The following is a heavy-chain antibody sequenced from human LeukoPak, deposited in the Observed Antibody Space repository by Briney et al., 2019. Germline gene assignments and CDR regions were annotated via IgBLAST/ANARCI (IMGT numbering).Heavy chain of an antibody. CDR3: VGGESYRGYFNY. J-gene: IGHJ4*02. D-gene: IGHD3-16*02. V-gene: IGHV4-31*03. CDR1: GGSISSGGFY. Sequence: PSETLSLTCTVSGGSISSGGFYWNWIRQHPGKGLEWIGYIYYSGSTYYNPSLKSRVTISVDTSENRFSLKLSSVTAADTAVYYCVGGESYRGYFNYWGQGTLVTVSS. CDR2: IYYSGST.